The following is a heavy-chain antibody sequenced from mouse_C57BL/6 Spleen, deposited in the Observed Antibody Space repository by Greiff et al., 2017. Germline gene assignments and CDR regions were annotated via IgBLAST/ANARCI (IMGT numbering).Heavy chain of an antibody. Sequence: QVQLKQSGPGLVAPSQSLSITCTVSGFSFTSYGVHWVRQPPGKGLEWLVVIWSDGSTTYNSALKSRLSISKDNSKSQVFLKMNSLQTDDTAMYYCARAYGSSYGWYFDVWGTGTTVTVSS. V-gene: IGHV2-6*03. J-gene: IGHJ1*03. CDR2: IWSDGST. CDR1: GFSFTSYG. CDR3: ARAYGSSYGWYFDV. D-gene: IGHD1-1*01.